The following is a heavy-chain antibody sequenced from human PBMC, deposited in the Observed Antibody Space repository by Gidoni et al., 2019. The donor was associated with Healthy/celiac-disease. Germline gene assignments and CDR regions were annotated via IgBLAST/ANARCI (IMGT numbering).Heavy chain of an antibody. V-gene: IGHV4-34*01. CDR2: INHSGST. CDR1: GGSFSGYY. D-gene: IGHD2-2*01. CDR3: ARGRVVPARPFDY. Sequence: QVQLQQWGAGLLKPSETLSLTCAVYGGSFSGYYWSWIRQPPGTGREWIGEINHSGSTNYNPSLKSRVTISVDTSKNQFSLKLSSVTAADTAVYYCARGRVVPARPFDYWGQGTLVTVSS. J-gene: IGHJ4*02.